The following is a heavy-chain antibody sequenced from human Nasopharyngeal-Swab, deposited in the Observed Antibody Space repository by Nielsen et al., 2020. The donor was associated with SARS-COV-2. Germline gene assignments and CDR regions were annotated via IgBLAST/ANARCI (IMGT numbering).Heavy chain of an antibody. CDR3: ARQLGYCSGGSCYWGQVLKYNWFDP. CDR2: IYYSGST. D-gene: IGHD2-15*01. J-gene: IGHJ5*02. V-gene: IGHV4-59*08. Sequence: WIRQPPGKGLEWIGYIYYSGSTNYNPSLKSRVTISVDTSKNQFSLKLSSVTAADTAVYYCARQLGYCSGGSCYWGQVLKYNWFDPWGQGTLVTVSS.